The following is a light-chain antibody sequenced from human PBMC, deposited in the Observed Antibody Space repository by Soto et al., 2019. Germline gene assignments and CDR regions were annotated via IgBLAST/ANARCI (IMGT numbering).Light chain of an antibody. J-gene: IGLJ2*01. CDR2: SNN. CDR1: SSNIGSNY. V-gene: IGLV1-47*02. CDR3: AAWDDSLSGGV. Sequence: QSVLTQPPSASGTPGQRVTISCSGSSSNIGSNYVYWYQQLPGTDPKLLIYSNNQRPSGVPDRFSGSKSGTSASLAISGLRSEDEADYYCAAWDDSLSGGVFGGGTKLTVL.